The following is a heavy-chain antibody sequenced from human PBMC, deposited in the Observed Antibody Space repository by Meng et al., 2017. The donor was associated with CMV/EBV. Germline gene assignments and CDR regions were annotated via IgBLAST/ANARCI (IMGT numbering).Heavy chain of an antibody. J-gene: IGHJ5*02. CDR1: GGSISSYY. V-gene: IGHV4-59*08. CDR3: ARQGYYYDIGWFDP. CDR2: IYYSGST. Sequence: ETLSLTCTVSGGSISSYYWSWIRQPPGKGLEWIGYIYYSGSTNYNPSLKSRVTISVDTSKNQFSLKLSSVTAADTAVYYCARQGYYYDIGWFDPWGQGTLVTVSS. D-gene: IGHD3-22*01.